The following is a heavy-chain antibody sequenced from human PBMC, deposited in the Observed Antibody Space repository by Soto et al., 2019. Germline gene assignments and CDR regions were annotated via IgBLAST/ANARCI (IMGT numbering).Heavy chain of an antibody. CDR1: GSKLGQDA. CDR2: VGPRGASP. V-gene: IGHV3-23*01. D-gene: IGHD3-22*01. CDR3: ARSYYYVSTGYYGTFGY. Sequence: GWSLRVSGAASGSKLGQDAMSWVRLAPGKGLEWVSVVGPRGASPFYAGSVRGRFTTSRDISENTLYLQMNSLRAADTALYFCARSYYYVSTGYYGTFGYWAPGTLVTVS. J-gene: IGHJ1*01.